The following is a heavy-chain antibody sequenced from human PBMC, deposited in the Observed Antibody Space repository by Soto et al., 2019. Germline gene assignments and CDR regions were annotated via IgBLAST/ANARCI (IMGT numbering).Heavy chain of an antibody. V-gene: IGHV6-1*01. D-gene: IGHD6-6*01. J-gene: IGHJ5*02. CDR1: GDSVSSNSAA. Sequence: SQTRSLTFAISGDSVSSNSAAWNCISQCPSRGLEWLGRTYYRSKWYNDYAVSVKSRITINPDTSKNQFSLQLNSVTPEDTAVYYCAREVTVRAARARWFDPWGQGTLVTVSS. CDR2: TYYRSKWYN. CDR3: AREVTVRAARARWFDP.